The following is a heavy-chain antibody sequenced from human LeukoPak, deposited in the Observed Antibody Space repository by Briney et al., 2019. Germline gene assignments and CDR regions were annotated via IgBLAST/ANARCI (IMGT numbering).Heavy chain of an antibody. CDR3: ASRETFYFYYMDA. Sequence: SETLSLTCTVPGGSFNLYSWTWIRQPPGKGLEWIAEIGHGGSINFNPSLKSRVTVSLDTSKNQFSLSLSSVTAADTAVYYCASRETFYFYYMDAWGNGTTVTVSS. D-gene: IGHD1-26*01. CDR1: GGSFNLYS. CDR2: IGHGGSI. J-gene: IGHJ6*03. V-gene: IGHV4-34*01.